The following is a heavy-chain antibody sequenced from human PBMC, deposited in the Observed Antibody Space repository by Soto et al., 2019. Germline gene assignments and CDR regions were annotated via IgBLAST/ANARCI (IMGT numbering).Heavy chain of an antibody. D-gene: IGHD2-15*01. Sequence: EVQLLESGGGLVQPGESLRLSCVASAITLRNYAMSWVRQAPGKGLEWVSVISDSGGNTYYADSVKGRFTISRDNSKNTMYLQMNSLRVEDTVVYYSAKGEGVAASYFDYWGQGTLVIVSS. CDR3: AKGEGVAASYFDY. J-gene: IGHJ4*02. CDR1: AITLRNYA. CDR2: ISDSGGNT. V-gene: IGHV3-23*01.